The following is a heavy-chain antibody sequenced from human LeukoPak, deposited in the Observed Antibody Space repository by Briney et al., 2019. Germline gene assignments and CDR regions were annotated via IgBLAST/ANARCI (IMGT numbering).Heavy chain of an antibody. D-gene: IGHD2-21*01. CDR3: ARAGFGIVVVSAIDF. CDR1: GFIVSTYW. V-gene: IGHV3-74*01. CDR2: INSDGSST. J-gene: IGHJ4*02. Sequence: GGSLRLSYAASGFIVSTYWMDWVRQAPGKGLVWVSRINSDGSSTTHADSVKGRFTMSRDNAENTLYLQMNSLRAKDTAVYYCARAGFGIVVVSAIDFWGQGTLVTVSS.